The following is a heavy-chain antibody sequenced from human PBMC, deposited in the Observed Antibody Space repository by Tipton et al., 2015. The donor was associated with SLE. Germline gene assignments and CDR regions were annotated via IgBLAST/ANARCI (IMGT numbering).Heavy chain of an antibody. D-gene: IGHD3-10*01. Sequence: LRLSCTVSRGSINRSTYYWGWIRQPPRKGLEYIGSIYYSAYTSYNPSLKSRVTMPVDTSKNQFSLRLNSVTAADTAVYYCARLRGSFGSGSYDYWGQGTLVTVSS. J-gene: IGHJ4*02. CDR3: ARLRGSFGSGSYDY. CDR1: RGSINRSTYY. V-gene: IGHV4-39*07. CDR2: IYYSAYT.